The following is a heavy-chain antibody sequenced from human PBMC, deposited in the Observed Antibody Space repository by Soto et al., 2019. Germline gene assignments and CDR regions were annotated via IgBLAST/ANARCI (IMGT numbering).Heavy chain of an antibody. Sequence: ASETLSLTCAVSGGSISSGGYSWSWIRQPPGKGLEWIGYIYHSGSTYYNPSLKSRVTISVDRSKNQFSLKLSSVTAADTAVYYCARGYDSSGYCPFAYWGQGTLVTVSS. J-gene: IGHJ4*02. CDR1: GGSISSGGYS. CDR2: IYHSGST. V-gene: IGHV4-30-2*01. CDR3: ARGYDSSGYCPFAY. D-gene: IGHD3-22*01.